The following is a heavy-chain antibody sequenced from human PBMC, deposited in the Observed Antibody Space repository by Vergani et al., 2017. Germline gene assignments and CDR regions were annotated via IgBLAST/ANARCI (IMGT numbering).Heavy chain of an antibody. D-gene: IGHD2-15*01. CDR3: ARDSQVPVVAALYYYYYYGMDV. CDR1: GFTFSSYS. Sequence: EVQLVESGGGLVQPGGSLRLSCAASGFTFSSYSMNWVRQAPGKGLEWVSYISSSSSTIYYADSVKGRFTISRDNAKNSLYLQMNSLRAEDTAVYYCARDSQVPVVAALYYYYYYGMDVWGQGTTVTVSS. J-gene: IGHJ6*02. CDR2: ISSSSSTI. V-gene: IGHV3-48*01.